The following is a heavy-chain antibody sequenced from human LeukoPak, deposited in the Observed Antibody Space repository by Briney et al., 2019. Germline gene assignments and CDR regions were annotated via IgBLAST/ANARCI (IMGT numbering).Heavy chain of an antibody. CDR1: GFTFSSYA. D-gene: IGHD2-21*02. V-gene: IGHV3-30-3*01. Sequence: PGGSLRLSCAASGFTFSSYAMHWVRQAPGKGLEWVAVISYDGSNKYYADSVKGRFILSRDNFKKTLYLQMNSLRAEDTAIYYCARDPSHIVVVTAVMDYWGQGTLVTVSS. CDR2: ISYDGSNK. CDR3: ARDPSHIVVVTAVMDY. J-gene: IGHJ4*02.